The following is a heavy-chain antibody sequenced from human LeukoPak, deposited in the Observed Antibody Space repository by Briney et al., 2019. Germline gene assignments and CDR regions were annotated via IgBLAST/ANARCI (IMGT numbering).Heavy chain of an antibody. V-gene: IGHV3-73*01. CDR1: GFTVSGSA. CDR2: IRSKANTYAT. D-gene: IGHD3-10*01. CDR3: NRDNGRITMVRGVTYYYYYGMDV. Sequence: GGSLRLSCAASGFTVSGSAMHWVRQASGKGLEWVGRIRSKANTYATAYAASVKGRFTISRDDSKNTAYLQMNSLKTEDTAVYYCNRDNGRITMVRGVTYYYYYGMDVWGKGTTVTVSS. J-gene: IGHJ6*04.